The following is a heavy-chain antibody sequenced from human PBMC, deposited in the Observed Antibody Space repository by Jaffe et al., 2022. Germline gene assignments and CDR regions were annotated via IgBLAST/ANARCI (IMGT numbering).Heavy chain of an antibody. Sequence: QVQLVQSGAEVKKPGSSVRLSCKASGGTFTRYAVSWLRQAPGPGLQWMGGIIPMFRTTHVAQSFQGRVTMTTDESATTAYLDVSSLTIEDTAVYYCARSDSGTYLYYFDYWGPGTLVTVSS. CDR2: IIPMFRTT. CDR1: GGTFTRYA. V-gene: IGHV1-69*05. J-gene: IGHJ4*02. CDR3: ARSDSGTYLYYFDY. D-gene: IGHD1-26*01.